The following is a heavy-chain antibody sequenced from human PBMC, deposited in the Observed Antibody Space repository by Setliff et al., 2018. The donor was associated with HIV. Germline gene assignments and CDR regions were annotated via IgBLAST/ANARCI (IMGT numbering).Heavy chain of an antibody. CDR2: IYYSGST. D-gene: IGHD3-10*01. J-gene: IGHJ5*02. Sequence: SETLSLTCTVSGDSVSSSNCYWGWIRQPPGKGLEWIGTIYYSGSTYYNPSLKNRVTISVDTSKNQFSLKVNSVTAADTAVYFCARYHYGVDWFDPWGRGTLVTVSS. CDR1: GDSVSSSNCY. CDR3: ARYHYGVDWFDP. V-gene: IGHV4-39*07.